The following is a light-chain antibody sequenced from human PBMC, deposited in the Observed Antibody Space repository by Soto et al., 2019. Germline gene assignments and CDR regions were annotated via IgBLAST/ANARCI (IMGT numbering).Light chain of an antibody. CDR3: GTWDNSLSAGV. CDR1: NSNIGNNY. V-gene: IGLV1-51*01. J-gene: IGLJ2*01. Sequence: QSVLTQPPSVSAAPGQKVTISCSGSNSNIGNNYVSWYQHLPGTAPKLLIYDNNQRFSGIPDRFSGSKSGTSATLGITGLQTGDEADYYCGTWDNSLSAGVFGGGTKLTVL. CDR2: DNN.